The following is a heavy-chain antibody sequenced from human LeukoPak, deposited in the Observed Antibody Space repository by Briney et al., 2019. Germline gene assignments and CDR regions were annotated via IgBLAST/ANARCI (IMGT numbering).Heavy chain of an antibody. D-gene: IGHD3-3*01. CDR3: ARDRFLERDYFDS. Sequence: SQTLSLTCTVSGGSISSGSYYWSWIRQPAGKGLEWIGRIYTSGSTNYNPSLKSRVTISVDTSKNQFSLKLSSVTAADTAVYYCARDRFLERDYFDSWGQGILVVVSS. CDR2: IYTSGST. V-gene: IGHV4-61*02. CDR1: GGSISSGSYY. J-gene: IGHJ4*02.